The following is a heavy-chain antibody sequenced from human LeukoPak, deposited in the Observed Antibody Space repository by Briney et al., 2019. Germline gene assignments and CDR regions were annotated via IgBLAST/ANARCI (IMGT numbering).Heavy chain of an antibody. V-gene: IGHV3-30*04. J-gene: IGHJ4*02. CDR3: AKGGTDYSSSWNY. D-gene: IGHD6-6*01. CDR1: GFTFSSYA. CDR2: ISYDGSNK. Sequence: GGSLRLSCAASGFTFSSYAMHWVRQAPGKGLEWVAVISYDGSNKYYADSVKGRFTISRDNSKNTLYLQMNSLRAEDTAVYYCAKGGTDYSSSWNYWGQGTLVTVSS.